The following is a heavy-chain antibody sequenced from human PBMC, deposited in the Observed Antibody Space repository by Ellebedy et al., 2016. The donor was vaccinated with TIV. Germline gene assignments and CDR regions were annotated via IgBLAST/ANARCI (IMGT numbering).Heavy chain of an antibody. D-gene: IGHD3-9*01. CDR3: ARDQDYYDILTGYDTEGWVDY. V-gene: IGHV3-11*04. CDR2: ISSSGSTI. Sequence: PGGPLRLSCAAPGFTFSDYYMSWIRQAPGKGLEWVSYISSSGSTIYYADSVKGRFTISRDNAKNSLYLQMNSLRAEDTAVYYCARDQDYYDILTGYDTEGWVDYWGQGTLVTVSS. J-gene: IGHJ4*02. CDR1: GFTFSDYY.